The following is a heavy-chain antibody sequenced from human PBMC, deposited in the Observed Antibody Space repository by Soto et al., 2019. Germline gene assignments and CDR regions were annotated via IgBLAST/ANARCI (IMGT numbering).Heavy chain of an antibody. V-gene: IGHV1-18*01. CDR3: ASDSSGYYDDAFDI. J-gene: IGHJ3*02. CDR1: GYTFTSYG. CDR2: ISAYNGNT. Sequence: ASVEVSCKASGYTFTSYGISWVRQAPGQGLEWRGWISAYNGNTNYAQKLQGRVTMTTDTSTSTAYLELRSLRSDATPVYYCASDSSGYYDDAFDIWGQGTMVTVSS. D-gene: IGHD3-22*01.